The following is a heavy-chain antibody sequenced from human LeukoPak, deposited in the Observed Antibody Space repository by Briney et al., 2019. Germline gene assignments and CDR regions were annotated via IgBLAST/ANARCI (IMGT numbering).Heavy chain of an antibody. D-gene: IGHD1-26*01. CDR2: ISTSGRSI. CDR3: ARSGSHDY. CDR1: GFXFSSYE. J-gene: IGHJ4*02. Sequence: GGSLRLSCAASGFXFSSYEINWVRQAPGKGLEWVSYISTSGRSIYYADSVKGRFTISRDNAKNSLYLQMNSLRADDTAVYYCARSGSHDYWGQGTLVTVSS. V-gene: IGHV3-48*03.